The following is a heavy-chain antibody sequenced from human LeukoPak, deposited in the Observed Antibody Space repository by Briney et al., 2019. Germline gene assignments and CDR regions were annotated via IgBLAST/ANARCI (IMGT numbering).Heavy chain of an antibody. CDR1: GGSISSTNW. D-gene: IGHD3-22*01. J-gene: IGHJ4*02. Sequence: SETLSLTCAVSGGSISSTNWWSWVRQPPGKGLEWIGEIYHSGSTKYNPSLKSRVTISVDKSKNQFSLKLSSVTAADTAVYYCARSPRRLLLPPFDYWGQGTLVTVSS. V-gene: IGHV4-4*02. CDR2: IYHSGST. CDR3: ARSPRRLLLPPFDY.